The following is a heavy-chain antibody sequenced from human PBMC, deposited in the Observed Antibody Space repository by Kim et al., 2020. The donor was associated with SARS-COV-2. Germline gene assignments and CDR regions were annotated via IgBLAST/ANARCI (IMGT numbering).Heavy chain of an antibody. Sequence: GGSLRLSCAASGFILNTYGIHWVRQAPGKGLEWVAVIWNNGYKKDYGDSVKGRFTLSRDTSRNTVYLQINSLRAEDTAVYYCARDGGASLDYWGQGTLVTVSS. J-gene: IGHJ4*02. CDR2: IWNNGYKK. D-gene: IGHD3-16*01. CDR3: ARDGGASLDY. CDR1: GFILNTYG. V-gene: IGHV3-33*08.